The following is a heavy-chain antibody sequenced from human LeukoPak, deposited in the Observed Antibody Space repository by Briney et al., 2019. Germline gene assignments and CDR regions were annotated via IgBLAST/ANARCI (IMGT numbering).Heavy chain of an antibody. Sequence: ASVKVSCKASGYTFTSYAMNWVRQAPGQGLEWMGWINTNTGNPTYAQGFTGRFVFSLDTSVSTAYLQISSLKAEDTAVYYCAREGGAPLAAAGKYYYYYGMDVWGQGTTVTVSS. CDR1: GYTFTSYA. J-gene: IGHJ6*02. V-gene: IGHV7-4-1*02. D-gene: IGHD6-13*01. CDR3: AREGGAPLAAAGKYYYYYGMDV. CDR2: INTNTGNP.